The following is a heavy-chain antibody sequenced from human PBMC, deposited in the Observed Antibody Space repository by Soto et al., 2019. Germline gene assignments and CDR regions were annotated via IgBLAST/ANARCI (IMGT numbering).Heavy chain of an antibody. V-gene: IGHV6-1*01. CDR3: AKGDNLGPKTGYAFDP. D-gene: IGHD5-12*01. CDR1: GVSVSINTAA. J-gene: IGHJ5*02. Sequence: QTLSLASAISGVSVSINTAACNWVRHSPSRGLEWLGRTYFRSKWYNDYAVSVKSRIIINPDTSNNQFSLQLNSVTPEDTAVYFCAKGDNLGPKTGYAFDPWGQGIMVTVSS. CDR2: TYFRSKWYN.